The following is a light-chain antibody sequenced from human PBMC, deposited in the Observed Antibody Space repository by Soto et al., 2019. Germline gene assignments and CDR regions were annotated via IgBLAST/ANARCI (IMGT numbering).Light chain of an antibody. V-gene: IGKV3-15*01. CDR1: QSVSSSY. CDR3: QQYSTWPPIT. CDR2: AAS. J-gene: IGKJ5*01. Sequence: TLSCRGIQSVSSSYLAWYQQKPGQAPRLLIHAASTRASGVPARFSGSGSGTEFTLTISSLQSEDFAVYYCQQYSTWPPITFGPGTRLEVK.